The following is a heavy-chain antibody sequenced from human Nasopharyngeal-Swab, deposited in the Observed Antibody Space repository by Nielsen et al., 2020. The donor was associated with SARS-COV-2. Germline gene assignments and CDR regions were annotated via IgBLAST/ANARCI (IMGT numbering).Heavy chain of an antibody. CDR2: IYYSGST. Sequence: ESLKISCTVSGGSISSYYWSWIRQPPGKGLEWIGYIYYSGSTNYNPSLKSRVTISVDTSENQFSLKLSSVTAADTAVYYCARDSVYYGDYQPYYGMDVWGQGTTVTVSS. CDR1: GGSISSYY. D-gene: IGHD4-17*01. V-gene: IGHV4-59*13. J-gene: IGHJ6*02. CDR3: ARDSVYYGDYQPYYGMDV.